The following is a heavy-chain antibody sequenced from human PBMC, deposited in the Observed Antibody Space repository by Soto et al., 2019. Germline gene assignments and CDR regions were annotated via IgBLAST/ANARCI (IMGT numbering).Heavy chain of an antibody. CDR2: IRSQPNNYAP. J-gene: IGHJ4*02. CDR1: GFTFSGST. CDR3: TSSIAAANNY. V-gene: IGHV3-73*01. D-gene: IGHD6-13*01. Sequence: EVQLVESGGGLVQPGGSLKLSCAASGFTFSGSTMHWVRQASGNGVEWVGRIRSQPNNYAPADAASVKGRCTVSRDDCRSTAYLQMDSRKTENTGVNYWTSSIAAANNYWGQGALVTVSS.